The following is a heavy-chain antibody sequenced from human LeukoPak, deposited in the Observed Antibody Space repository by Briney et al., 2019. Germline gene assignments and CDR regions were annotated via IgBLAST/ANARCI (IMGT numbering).Heavy chain of an antibody. D-gene: IGHD2-2*01. V-gene: IGHV1-3*01. CDR1: GYTFTSYA. Sequence: GASVKVSCKASGYTFTSYAMHWVRQAPGQRLEWMGWINAGNGNTKYPQKFQGRVTITRDTSASTAYMELSSLRSEDTAVYYCARTLRYCSSTSCLNRAFDIWGQGTMVTVSS. J-gene: IGHJ3*02. CDR3: ARTLRYCSSTSCLNRAFDI. CDR2: INAGNGNT.